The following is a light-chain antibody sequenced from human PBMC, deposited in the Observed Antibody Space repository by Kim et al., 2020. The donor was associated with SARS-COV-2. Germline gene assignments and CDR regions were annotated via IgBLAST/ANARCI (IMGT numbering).Light chain of an antibody. Sequence: PGERATLSCRASQSVSSYLAWYQQKPGQAPRLLIYDASNRATGIPARFSGSGSGTDFTLTISSLEPEDFAVYYCQQRSNWPPFTFGPGTKVDIK. V-gene: IGKV3-11*01. J-gene: IGKJ3*01. CDR2: DAS. CDR1: QSVSSY. CDR3: QQRSNWPPFT.